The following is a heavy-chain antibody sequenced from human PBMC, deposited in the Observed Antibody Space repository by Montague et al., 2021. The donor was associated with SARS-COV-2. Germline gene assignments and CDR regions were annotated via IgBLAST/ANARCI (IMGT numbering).Heavy chain of an antibody. CDR3: ARVPVSCSSYYLDY. CDR2: IHYSGST. CDR1: GGSITGYF. V-gene: IGHV4-59*12. Sequence: SETLSLTCTISGGSITGYFWTWHRQPPGKGLEWLGHIHYSGSTKYNPSLESRVTISIDTSESQFSLQLRSVTAADTAVYYCARVPVSCSSYYLDYWGQGTLVTVSS. J-gene: IGHJ4*02. D-gene: IGHD3-10*01.